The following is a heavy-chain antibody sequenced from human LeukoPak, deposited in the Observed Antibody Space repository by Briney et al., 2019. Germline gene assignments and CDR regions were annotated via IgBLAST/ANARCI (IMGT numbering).Heavy chain of an antibody. J-gene: IGHJ4*02. CDR1: GGSISSYY. CDR3: ARIVGATILLIDY. D-gene: IGHD1-26*01. V-gene: IGHV4-59*01. Sequence: SETLSLTCTVSGGSISSYYWSWIRQPPGKGLEWIGYIYYSGSTNYNPSLESRVTISVDTSKNQFSLKLSSVTAADTAVYYCARIVGATILLIDYWGQGTLVTVSS. CDR2: IYYSGST.